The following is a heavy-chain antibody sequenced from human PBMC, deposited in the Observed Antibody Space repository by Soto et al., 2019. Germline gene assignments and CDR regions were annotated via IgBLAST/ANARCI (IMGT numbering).Heavy chain of an antibody. CDR2: IIPILGIA. Sequence: QVQLVQSGAEVKKPGSSVKVSCKASGGTFSSYTISWVRQAPGQGLEWMGRIIPILGIANYAQKFQGRVTITADKSTSTAYMELGSLRCEDTAVYYCAREGLTICGVTPKSWYMDVWGKGTTVTVSS. J-gene: IGHJ6*03. CDR3: AREGLTICGVTPKSWYMDV. V-gene: IGHV1-69*08. CDR1: GGTFSSYT. D-gene: IGHD3-3*01.